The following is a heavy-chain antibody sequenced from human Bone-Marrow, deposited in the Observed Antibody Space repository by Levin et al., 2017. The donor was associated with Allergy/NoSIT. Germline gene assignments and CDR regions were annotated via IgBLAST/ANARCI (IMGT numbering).Heavy chain of an antibody. D-gene: IGHD2/OR15-2a*01. V-gene: IGHV3-21*01. CDR1: GFTFSDYS. CDR2: ISGDSSDL. CDR3: VRGIIGDVRVAHKEAFDV. J-gene: IGHJ3*01. Sequence: GESLKISCIVSGFTFSDYSIYWVRQAPGKGLEWISSISGDSSDLYYTDSVKGRFTISRDNAKNSLNLQVSSLRAEDTAVYHCVRGIIGDVRVAHKEAFDVWGQGTMVTVSS.